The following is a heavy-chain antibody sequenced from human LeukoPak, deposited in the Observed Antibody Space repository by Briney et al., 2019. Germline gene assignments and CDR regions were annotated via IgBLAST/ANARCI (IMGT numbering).Heavy chain of an antibody. CDR1: GGSISSGGYS. D-gene: IGHD3-10*01. CDR2: IYHSGST. J-gene: IGHJ4*02. CDR3: ARDHGRGPPDYFDY. V-gene: IGHV4-30-2*01. Sequence: PSETLSLTCAVSGGSISSGGYSWSWIRQPPGKGLEWIGYIYHSGSTYYNPSLKSRVTISVDRSKNQFSLKLSSVTAADTAVYYCARDHGRGPPDYFDYWGQGTLVTVSS.